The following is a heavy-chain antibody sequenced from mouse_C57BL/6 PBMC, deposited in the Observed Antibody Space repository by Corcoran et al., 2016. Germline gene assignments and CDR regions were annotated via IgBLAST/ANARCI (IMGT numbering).Heavy chain of an antibody. CDR3: AREDIGGFAY. V-gene: IGHV3-6*01. J-gene: IGHJ3*01. CDR1: GYSITSGYY. Sequence: DVQLQESGPGLVKPSQSLSLTCPVTGYSITSGYYWNWIRQFPGNKLEWMGYISYDGSNNYNPSLKNRISITRDTSKNQFFLKLNSVTTEDTATYYCAREDIGGFAYWGQGTLVTVSA. CDR2: ISYDGSN.